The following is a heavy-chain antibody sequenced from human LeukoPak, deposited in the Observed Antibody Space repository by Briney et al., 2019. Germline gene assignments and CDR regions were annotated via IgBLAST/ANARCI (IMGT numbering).Heavy chain of an antibody. CDR2: ISYDGSNK. CDR3: ARAGSIAAAGYVFDY. D-gene: IGHD6-25*01. V-gene: IGHV3-30-3*01. Sequence: GGSLRLSCAASGFTFSSYAMHWVRQAPGKGLEWVAVISYDGSNKYYADSLKGRFTVSRDNAKNSLLLQMNSLRAEDTAVYYCARAGSIAAAGYVFDYWGQGTLATVSS. J-gene: IGHJ4*02. CDR1: GFTFSSYA.